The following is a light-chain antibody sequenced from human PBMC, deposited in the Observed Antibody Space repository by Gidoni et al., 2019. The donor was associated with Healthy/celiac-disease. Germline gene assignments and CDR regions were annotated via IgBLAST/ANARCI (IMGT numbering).Light chain of an antibody. CDR2: AAS. CDR1: QGIRND. CDR3: LQDYNYPWT. V-gene: IGKV1-6*01. J-gene: IGKJ1*01. Sequence: AIQMTQSPSSLSASVGDRVTITCRASQGIRNDLGWYQQKPGKDPKLLIYAASSLQSGVPSRFSGSGSCTDFTLTISSLQPEDFATYYCLQDYNYPWTFGQGTKVEIK.